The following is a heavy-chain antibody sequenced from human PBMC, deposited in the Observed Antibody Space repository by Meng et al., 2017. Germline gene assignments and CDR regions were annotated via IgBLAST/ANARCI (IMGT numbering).Heavy chain of an antibody. CDR1: GFTFGDYA. D-gene: IGHD2-2*01. V-gene: IGHV3-49*03. CDR3: SGDHCRSASCFPIDF. CDR2: IRSKPYGGTA. Sequence: GESLKISCTASGFTFGDYALTWFRQAPGKGLEWVGFIRSKPYGGTAEYAASVKGRFTIPRDDPKSIDYLQMNSLKTEDTAVYYCSGDHCRSASCFPIDFRGQGTLVTVSS. J-gene: IGHJ4*02.